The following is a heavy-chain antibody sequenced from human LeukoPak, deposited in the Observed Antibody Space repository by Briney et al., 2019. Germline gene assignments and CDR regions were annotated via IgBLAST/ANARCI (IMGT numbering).Heavy chain of an antibody. V-gene: IGHV3-9*01. CDR1: GFSLEDYA. CDR2: ISWDSGSQ. CDR3: IKDMGFDLLKDAFRV. D-gene: IGHD3-9*01. J-gene: IGHJ3*01. Sequence: GRSLRLSCVGSGFSLEDYAMHWVRQVPGKGLEWVSSISWDSGSQAYTDSVKGRFTISRDNDKNSLYLQMNSLRLEDTAFYYCIKDMGFDLLKDAFRVWGQGTLVTVSS.